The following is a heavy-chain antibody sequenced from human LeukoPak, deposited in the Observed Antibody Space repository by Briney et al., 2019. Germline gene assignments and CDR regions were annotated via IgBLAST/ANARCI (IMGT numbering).Heavy chain of an antibody. V-gene: IGHV3-23*01. CDR3: ARQQQQLWYD. J-gene: IGHJ4*02. D-gene: IGHD5-18*01. CDR2: IGSDDRT. Sequence: PGGSLRLTCAASGFSFRGYVISWVRQAPGKGLEWVSGIGSDDRTHYAESVKGRFAISRGMDESTLFLQMNSLRAEDTAVYFCARQQQQLWYDWGQGTLVTVSS. CDR1: GFSFRGYV.